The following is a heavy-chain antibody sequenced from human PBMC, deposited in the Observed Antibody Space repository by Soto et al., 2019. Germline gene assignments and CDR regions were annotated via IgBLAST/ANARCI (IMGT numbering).Heavy chain of an antibody. CDR3: ARGDYGTGGYPFPYFAY. CDR1: GYSFTGYY. D-gene: IGHD2-8*02. V-gene: IGHV1-2*02. J-gene: IGHJ4*02. CDR2: INPDSGAT. Sequence: HEHLVQYGAEVKRPGASLKVSCKASGYSFTGYYIHWVRQAPGQGLEWMGWINPDSGATNYAQNFQGRVTITSDTSISTASMDLNSLTSDDTAVYYCARGDYGTGGYPFPYFAYWGQGTLVIVSS.